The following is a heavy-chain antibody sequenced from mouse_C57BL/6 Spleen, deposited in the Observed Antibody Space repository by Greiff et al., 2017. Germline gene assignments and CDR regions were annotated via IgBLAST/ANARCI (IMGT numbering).Heavy chain of an antibody. CDR3: ARKAPGTYYAMDD. V-gene: IGHV1-54*01. CDR2: INPGSGGT. D-gene: IGHD4-1*01. CDR1: GYAFTNYL. Sequence: QVQLQQSGAELVRPGTSVKVSCQASGYAFTNYLVEWVKQRPGQGLEWIGVINPGSGGTNYNEKFKGKATLTADKSSSTAYMQLSSLTSEDSAVYFCARKAPGTYYAMDDWGQGTPVTVSS. J-gene: IGHJ4*01.